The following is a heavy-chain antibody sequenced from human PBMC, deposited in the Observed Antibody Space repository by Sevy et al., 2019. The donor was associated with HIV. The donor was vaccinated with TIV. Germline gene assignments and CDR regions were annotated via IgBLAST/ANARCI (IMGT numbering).Heavy chain of an antibody. D-gene: IGHD1-7*01. CDR1: GFTFSSYS. V-gene: IGHV3-21*01. CDR2: ISSSSSYI. J-gene: IGHJ4*02. Sequence: GGSLRLSCAASGFTFSSYSMNWVRQAPGKGLEWVSSISSSSSYIYYADSVKGRFTISRDNAKNSLYLQMNSLRAEDTAVYDCARSLELRGFDYWGQGTLVTVSS. CDR3: ARSLELRGFDY.